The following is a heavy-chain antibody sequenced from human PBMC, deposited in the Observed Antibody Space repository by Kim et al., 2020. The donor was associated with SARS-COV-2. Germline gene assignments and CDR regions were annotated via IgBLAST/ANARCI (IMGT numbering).Heavy chain of an antibody. V-gene: IGHV4-39*01. J-gene: IGHJ2*01. D-gene: IGHD4-17*01. CDR2: IYYSGST. CDR3: ARPYGGSGDFDL. CDR1: GGSISSSSYY. Sequence: SETLSLTCTVSGGSISSSSYYWGWIRQPPGKGLEWIGSIYYSGSTYYNPSLKSRVTISVDTSKNQFSLKLSSVTAADTAVYYCARPYGGSGDFDLWGRGTLVTVSS.